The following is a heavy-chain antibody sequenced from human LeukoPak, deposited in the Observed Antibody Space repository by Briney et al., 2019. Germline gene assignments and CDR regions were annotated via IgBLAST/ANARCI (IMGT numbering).Heavy chain of an antibody. J-gene: IGHJ3*02. CDR3: ARVGTMIVVLDAFDI. CDR2: ISAYNGNT. Sequence: ASVKVSCKASGYTFTSYGISWVRQAPGQGLEWMGWISAYNGNTNYAQKLQGRVTMTTDTSTSTAYMELRSLRSDDTAVYYCARVGTMIVVLDAFDIWGQGTMVTVSS. D-gene: IGHD3-22*01. CDR1: GYTFTSYG. V-gene: IGHV1-18*01.